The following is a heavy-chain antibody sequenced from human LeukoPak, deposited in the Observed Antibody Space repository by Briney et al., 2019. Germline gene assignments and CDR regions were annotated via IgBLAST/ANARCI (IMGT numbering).Heavy chain of an antibody. V-gene: IGHV3-7*01. CDR3: ARDWSDTSSRRGIDY. CDR1: GFTFSSYW. J-gene: IGHJ4*02. D-gene: IGHD3-3*01. Sequence: PGGSLRLSCAVSGFTFSSYWMSWVRQAPGKGLEWVANIKPDGSETNYVDSVKGRVTLSRDNAKNSLFMQMNSLRVEDTAVYYCARDWSDTSSRRGIDYWGQGTLVTVSS. CDR2: IKPDGSET.